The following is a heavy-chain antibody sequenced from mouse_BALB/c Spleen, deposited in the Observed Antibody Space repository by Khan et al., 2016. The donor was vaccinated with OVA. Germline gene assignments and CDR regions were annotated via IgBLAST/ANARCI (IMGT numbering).Heavy chain of an antibody. CDR3: ARSGGTTVADY. CDR1: GYAFSSYW. CDR2: IYPGDGDT. V-gene: IGHV1-80*01. D-gene: IGHD1-1*01. Sequence: QVQLKESGAELVRPGSSVKISCKASGYAFSSYWMNWVKQRPGQGLEWIGQIYPGDGDTNYNGKFKGKATLTADKSSSTAYMQLSSLTSEDSAVYFCARSGGTTVADYWGQGTTLTVSS. J-gene: IGHJ2*01.